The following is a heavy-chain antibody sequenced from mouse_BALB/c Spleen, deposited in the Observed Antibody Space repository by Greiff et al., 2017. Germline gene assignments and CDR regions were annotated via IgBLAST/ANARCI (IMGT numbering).Heavy chain of an antibody. CDR3: TSTRDADYDLAWFAY. CDR1: GYSFTSYW. D-gene: IGHD2-4*01. CDR2: IYPGNSDT. Sequence: VQLQQSGTVLARPGASVKMSCKASGYSFTSYWMHWVKQRPGQGLGWIGAIYPGNSDTSYNQKLKGKAKLTAATSTSTAYMELSSMTNEESAVYYCTSTRDADYDLAWFAYGGQGTLVTVSA. V-gene: IGHV1-5*01. J-gene: IGHJ3*01.